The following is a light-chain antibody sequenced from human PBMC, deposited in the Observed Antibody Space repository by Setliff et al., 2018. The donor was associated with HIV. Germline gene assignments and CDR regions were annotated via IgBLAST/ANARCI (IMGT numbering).Light chain of an antibody. CDR1: SSDIGGYNY. V-gene: IGLV2-14*01. CDR3: SSYSTSNTPSVI. Sequence: QSALTQPASMSGSPGQSITISCTGTSSDIGGYNYVSWYQHHPGKAPKIMIYDVSNRPSGVSNRFSGSKSGNTASLTISGLQADDEADYYCSSYSTSNTPSVICGGGTKVTVL. CDR2: DVS. J-gene: IGLJ2*01.